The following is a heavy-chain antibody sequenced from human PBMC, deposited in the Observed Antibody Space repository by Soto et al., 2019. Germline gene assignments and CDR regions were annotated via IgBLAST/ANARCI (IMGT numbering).Heavy chain of an antibody. V-gene: IGHV3-33*01. D-gene: IGHD3-10*01. J-gene: IGHJ6*02. CDR1: GFTFSNYG. CDR3: ARDDEYSGNGMDV. Sequence: QVQLVESGGGVVQPGRSLRLSCAASGFTFSNYGMHWVRQAPGKGLEWVAVILNDGSNRYHADSVKDRFTISRDNSKNMLYLQMISMRAEDTAVYYCARDDEYSGNGMDVWGQGTMVTVS. CDR2: ILNDGSNR.